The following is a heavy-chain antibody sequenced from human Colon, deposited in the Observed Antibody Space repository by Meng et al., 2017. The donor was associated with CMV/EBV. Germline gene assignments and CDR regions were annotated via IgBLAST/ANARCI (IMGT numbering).Heavy chain of an antibody. CDR3: ARATKSSCWEVLDY. CDR1: GESFSGYY. J-gene: IGHJ4*01. Sequence: QLQFRQLGAVLLKPSATLSPTCAVYGESFSGYYWTWIRQPPGRGLEWIGESYYTGSTNYSPSLKSRVTISLDTSKNQFSLKLNSVTAADTAVYYCARATKSSCWEVLDYWGHGTLVTVSS. D-gene: IGHD2-2*01. V-gene: IGHV4-34*01. CDR2: SYYTGST.